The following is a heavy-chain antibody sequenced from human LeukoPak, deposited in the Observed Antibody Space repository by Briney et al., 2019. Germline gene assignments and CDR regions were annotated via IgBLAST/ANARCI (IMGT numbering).Heavy chain of an antibody. D-gene: IGHD3-9*01. J-gene: IGHJ4*02. CDR2: IKHDGSEK. CDR1: GLTLSRHW. Sequence: GGSLRLSCAGSGLTLSRHWMTWVRQTPGKGLEWVAGIKHDGSEKNYVDSVKGRFPISRDNPKNSLYVEMNSLRGEGTAVYYGARDNFDCRPLGCWGQGTLVTVSS. V-gene: IGHV3-7*03. CDR3: ARDNFDCRPLGC.